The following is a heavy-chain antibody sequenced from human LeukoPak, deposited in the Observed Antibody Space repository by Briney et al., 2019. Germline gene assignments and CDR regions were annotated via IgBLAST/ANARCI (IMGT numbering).Heavy chain of an antibody. D-gene: IGHD3-3*01. CDR1: GFTSSSYG. Sequence: GRSLRLSCAASGFTSSSYGMHWVRQAPGKGLEWVAVISYDGSNKYYADSVKGRFTISRDNSKNTLYLQMNSLRAEDTAVYYCAKDVRFLESSRTPNWFDPWGQGTLVTVSS. CDR3: AKDVRFLESSRTPNWFDP. CDR2: ISYDGSNK. V-gene: IGHV3-30*18. J-gene: IGHJ5*02.